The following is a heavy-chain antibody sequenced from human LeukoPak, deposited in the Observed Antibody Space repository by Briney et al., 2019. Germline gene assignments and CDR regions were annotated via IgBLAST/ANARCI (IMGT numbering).Heavy chain of an antibody. J-gene: IGHJ6*02. CDR1: GFIFSSYA. CDR3: AKMDARTTAMRAMDV. Sequence: PGASLRLSCAAAGFIFSSYAMSWVRLAPRKGLEWVSGISGSGGTTYYADSVKGRFTISRDNSQSTLYLQMNGLRAGDTAVYYCAKMDARTTAMRAMDVWGQGTTVTVSS. V-gene: IGHV3-23*01. D-gene: IGHD5-18*01. CDR2: ISGSGGTT.